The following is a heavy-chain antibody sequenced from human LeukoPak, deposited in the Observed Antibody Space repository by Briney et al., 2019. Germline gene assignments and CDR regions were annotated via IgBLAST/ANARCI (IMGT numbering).Heavy chain of an antibody. J-gene: IGHJ6*02. CDR2: MNPNSGNT. V-gene: IGHV1-8*01. D-gene: IGHD6-13*01. CDR3: ARGLVSSSWYGNGAYYYGMDV. CDR1: GYTFTSCD. Sequence: WASVKVSCKASGYTFTSCDINWVRQATGQGLEWMGWMNPNSGNTGYAQKFQGRVTMTRNTSISTAYMELSSLRSEDTAVYYCARGLVSSSWYGNGAYYYGMDVWGQGTTVTVSS.